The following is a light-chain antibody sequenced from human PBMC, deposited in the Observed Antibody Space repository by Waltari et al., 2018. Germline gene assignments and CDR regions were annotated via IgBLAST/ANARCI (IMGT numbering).Light chain of an antibody. CDR1: QSLLHRNGHNY. J-gene: IGKJ4*01. V-gene: IGKV2-28*01. CDR2: WGS. CDR3: MQALQTPLT. Sequence: DIVMTQSPLSLPVTPGEPASISCRSSQSLLHRNGHNYLDWYLQKPGQSPQLLIYWGSNRVSGVPDRFSGSGSGTDFTLKISIVEAEDVGVYYCMQALQTPLTFGGGTKVEIK.